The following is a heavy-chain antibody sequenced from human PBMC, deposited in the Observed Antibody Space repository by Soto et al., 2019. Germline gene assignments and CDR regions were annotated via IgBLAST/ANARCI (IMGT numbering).Heavy chain of an antibody. V-gene: IGHV3-30-3*01. D-gene: IGHD3-3*01. J-gene: IGHJ6*02. CDR1: GFTFSSYA. CDR3: ARDHGVYDFWSGWRPYYYYYGTDV. Sequence: PGGSLRLSCAASGFTFSSYAMHWVRQAPGKGLEWVAVISYDGSNKYYADSVKGRFTISRDNSKNTLYLQMNSLRAEDTAVYYCARDHGVYDFWSGWRPYYYYYGTDVWGQGTTVTVSS. CDR2: ISYDGSNK.